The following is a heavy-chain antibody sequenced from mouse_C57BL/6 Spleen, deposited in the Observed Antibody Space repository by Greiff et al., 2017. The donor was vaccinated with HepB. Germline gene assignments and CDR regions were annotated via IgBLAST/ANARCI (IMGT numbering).Heavy chain of an antibody. V-gene: IGHV1-81*01. CDR1: GYTFTSYG. CDR3: ARGMGYGNSFFDY. J-gene: IGHJ2*01. CDR2: IYPRSGNT. D-gene: IGHD2-1*01. Sequence: VKLMESGAELARPGASVKLSCKASGYTFTSYGISWVKQRTGQGLEWIGEIYPRSGNTYYNEKFKGKATLTADKSSSTAYMELRSLTSEDSAVYFCARGMGYGNSFFDYWGQGTTLTVSS.